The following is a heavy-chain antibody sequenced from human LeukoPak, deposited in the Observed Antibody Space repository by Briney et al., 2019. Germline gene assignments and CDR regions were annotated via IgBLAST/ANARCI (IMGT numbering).Heavy chain of an antibody. V-gene: IGHV1-69*05. CDR1: GGTFSSYA. Sequence: ASVKVSCKASGGTFSSYAISWVRQAPGQGLEWMGGIIPIFGTANYAQKFQGRVTITTDESTSTAYMELSSLRSGDTAVYYCARRYYGDYLSWGQGTLVTVSS. D-gene: IGHD4-17*01. CDR2: IIPIFGTA. CDR3: ARRYYGDYLS. J-gene: IGHJ5*02.